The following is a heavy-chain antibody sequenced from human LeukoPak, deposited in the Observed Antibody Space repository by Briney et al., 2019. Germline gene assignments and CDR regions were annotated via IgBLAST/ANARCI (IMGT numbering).Heavy chain of an antibody. CDR2: INAGNGNT. V-gene: IGHV1-3*01. Sequence: ASVKVSCKASGYTFTSYAMHWVRQAPGQRLEWMGWINAGNGNTKYSQKFQDRVTFTRDTSASTAYMELSSLRSEDTAVYYCATRLDILTGYYGDFDYWGQGTLVTVSS. D-gene: IGHD3-9*01. CDR3: ATRLDILTGYYGDFDY. CDR1: GYTFTSYA. J-gene: IGHJ4*02.